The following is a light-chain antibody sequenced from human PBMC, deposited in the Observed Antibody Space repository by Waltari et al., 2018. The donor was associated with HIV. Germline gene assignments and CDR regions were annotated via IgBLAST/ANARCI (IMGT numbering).Light chain of an antibody. CDR2: RNN. Sequence: QSVLTQPPSPSVTPGQRVTIPCSGSSSNIGSNFVYWYPHLPGTAPKLLIYRNNQRPSGVPDRFSGSKSGTSASLAISGLRSEDEADYYCAAWDDSLSGHWVFGGGTKVTVL. CDR3: AAWDDSLSGHWV. V-gene: IGLV1-47*01. J-gene: IGLJ3*02. CDR1: SSNIGSNF.